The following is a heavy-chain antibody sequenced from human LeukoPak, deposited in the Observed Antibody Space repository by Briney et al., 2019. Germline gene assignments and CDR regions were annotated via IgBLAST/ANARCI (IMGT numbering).Heavy chain of an antibody. CDR1: GYTFTGYY. V-gene: IGHV1-2*02. D-gene: IGHD6-19*01. CDR3: ADEFGLKWLAD. Sequence: ASVKVSCKASGYTFTGYYMHWVRQAPGQGLEWMGWINPNSGGTKYAQKFQGRVTMTRDTSISTAYMELSRLRSGDTAVYYCADEFGLKWLADWVQGTLVTVSS. CDR2: INPNSGGT. J-gene: IGHJ4*02.